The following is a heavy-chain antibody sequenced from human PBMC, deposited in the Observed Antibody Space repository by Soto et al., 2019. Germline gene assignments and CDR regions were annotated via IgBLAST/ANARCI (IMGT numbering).Heavy chain of an antibody. CDR1: GGSISSYY. Sequence: QVQLQESGPGLVKPSETLSLTCTVSGGSISSYYWSWIRQPPGKGLEWIGYIYYSGSTNYNPSLKSRVTISVDTSKNQFSLKLSSVTAADTAVYYCAGGSTVTKHYYYMDVWGKGTTVTVSS. J-gene: IGHJ6*03. D-gene: IGHD4-17*01. CDR2: IYYSGST. V-gene: IGHV4-59*01. CDR3: AGGSTVTKHYYYMDV.